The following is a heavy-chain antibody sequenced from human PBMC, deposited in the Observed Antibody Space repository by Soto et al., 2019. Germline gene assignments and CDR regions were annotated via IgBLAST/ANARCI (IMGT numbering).Heavy chain of an antibody. V-gene: IGHV4-30-2*01. D-gene: IGHD3-10*01. Sequence: PSETLSLTCTVSGGSISSGDYYWSWIRQPPGKGLEWIGYIYHGASTYYNPSLKSRVTISVDRSKNQFSLKLSSVTAADTAVYYCARGPPFGYWGQGTLVTVSS. J-gene: IGHJ4*02. CDR3: ARGPPFGY. CDR2: IYHGAST. CDR1: GGSISSGDYY.